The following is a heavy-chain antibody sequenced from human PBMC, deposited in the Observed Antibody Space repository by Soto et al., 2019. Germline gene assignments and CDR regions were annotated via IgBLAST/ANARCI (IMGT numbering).Heavy chain of an antibody. J-gene: IGHJ3*02. CDR3: AKDEGGIGAFDI. CDR2: MSYDGSNK. D-gene: IGHD3-16*01. Sequence: GGSLRLSCAASGFTFSSYGMHWVRQAPGKGLEWVAVMSYDGSNKYYADSVQGRFTISRDNSKNTLYLQMNSLRAEDTAVYYCAKDEGGIGAFDIWGQGTMVTVSS. V-gene: IGHV3-30*18. CDR1: GFTFSSYG.